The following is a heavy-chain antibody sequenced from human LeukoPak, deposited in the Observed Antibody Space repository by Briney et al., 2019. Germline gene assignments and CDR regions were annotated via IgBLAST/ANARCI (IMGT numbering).Heavy chain of an antibody. J-gene: IGHJ4*02. V-gene: IGHV3-48*01. CDR3: AKGYLYFDY. D-gene: IGHD1-1*01. Sequence: PGGSLRLSCAASGFTFSSYNMNWVRQAPGKGLEWVSYISSSRSTIYYADSVKGRFTISRDNAKNLLSLQMNSLRAEDTALYYCAKGYLYFDYWGQGTLVTVSS. CDR1: GFTFSSYN. CDR2: ISSSRSTI.